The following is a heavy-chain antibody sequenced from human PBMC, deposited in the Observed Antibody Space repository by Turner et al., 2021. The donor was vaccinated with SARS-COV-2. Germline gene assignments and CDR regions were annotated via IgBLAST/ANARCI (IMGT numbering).Heavy chain of an antibody. V-gene: IGHV4-4*07. CDR1: GGSISSYY. D-gene: IGHD6-13*01. CDR3: ARERLDSSSWFLFYRTWFDP. CDR2: IYTSGST. J-gene: IGHJ5*02. Sequence: QVQLQESGPGLVKPSEPLSLTCTVSGGSISSYYWSWIRQPAGKGLEWIGRIYTSGSTNYNPSLKSRLTMSVDTSKNQFSLKLSSVTAADTAVYYCARERLDSSSWFLFYRTWFDPWGQGTLVTVSS.